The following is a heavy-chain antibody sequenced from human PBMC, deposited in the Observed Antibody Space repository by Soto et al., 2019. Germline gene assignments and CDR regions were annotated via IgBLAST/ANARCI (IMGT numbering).Heavy chain of an antibody. D-gene: IGHD3-22*01. CDR2: IIPISVTA. Sequence: QVQLVQSGAEVKKPGSSVRVSCKSSGGPFSNYAISWVRQAPGQGLEWMGGIIPISVTADYPQKFQDRVTITADESTGTAYLELRSRRSEDTDVYYCARDLAHRDRSGYAVDIWGQGTMVTVSS. J-gene: IGHJ3*02. CDR1: GGPFSNYA. CDR3: ARDLAHRDRSGYAVDI. V-gene: IGHV1-69*01.